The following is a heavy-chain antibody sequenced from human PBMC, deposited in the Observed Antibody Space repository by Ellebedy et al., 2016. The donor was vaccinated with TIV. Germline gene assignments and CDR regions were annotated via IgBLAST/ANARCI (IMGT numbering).Heavy chain of an antibody. CDR3: ARGYYNSGHYFSPGE. CDR2: VYYSGTT. D-gene: IGHD3-3*01. CDR1: GGSIRTSNFY. J-gene: IGHJ4*01. V-gene: IGHV4-39*07. Sequence: MPSETLSLTCTVSGGSIRTSNFYWGWVRQPPGKGLEWIGTVYYSGTTQYNPSLKSRVTISVDTSRAQFSLKMTSVTAADTAVYYCARGYYNSGHYFSPGEWGRGTLVTVSS.